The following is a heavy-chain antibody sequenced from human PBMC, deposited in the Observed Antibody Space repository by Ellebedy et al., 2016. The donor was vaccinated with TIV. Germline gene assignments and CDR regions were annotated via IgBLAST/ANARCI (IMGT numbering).Heavy chain of an antibody. CDR3: VRDSPYIGMDV. D-gene: IGHD1-1*01. V-gene: IGHV4-39*07. J-gene: IGHJ6*04. CDR1: GGSITSGPYH. Sequence: SETLSLTXTVSGGSITSGPYHWAWIRQPPGMGLEFIGSFYYVETSWYTPSLKSRGTISFDRSKNQFSLRLNSVTAADTAVYYCVRDSPYIGMDVWGKGTTVTVSS. CDR2: FYYVETS.